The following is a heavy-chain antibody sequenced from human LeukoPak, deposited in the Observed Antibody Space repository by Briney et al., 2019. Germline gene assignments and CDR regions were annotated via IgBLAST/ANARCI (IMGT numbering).Heavy chain of an antibody. J-gene: IGHJ4*02. CDR2: INSDGSST. Sequence: PGGSLRLSCEASGFSFSSYWMHWVRQAPGKGLVWVSRINSDGSSTTYADSVKGRLTISRDNAKNTLYLQMKSLRAEDTAVYYCVREGRVSGYDFDYWGQGTLVTVSS. D-gene: IGHD5-12*01. CDR3: VREGRVSGYDFDY. V-gene: IGHV3-74*01. CDR1: GFSFSSYW.